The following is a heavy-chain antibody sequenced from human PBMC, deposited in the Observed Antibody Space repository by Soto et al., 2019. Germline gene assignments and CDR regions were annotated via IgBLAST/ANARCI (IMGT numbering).Heavy chain of an antibody. V-gene: IGHV4-30-4*01. J-gene: IGHJ3*02. CDR1: GGSISSGDYY. D-gene: IGHD3-22*01. Sequence: SETLSLTCTVSGGSISSGDYYWSWVRQPPGKGLEWIGYIYYSGSTYYNPSLKSRVTISVDTSKNQFSLKLSSVTAADTAVYYCARGYYYDSSGYYYGYDAFDIWGQGTMVTVSS. CDR2: IYYSGST. CDR3: ARGYYYDSSGYYYGYDAFDI.